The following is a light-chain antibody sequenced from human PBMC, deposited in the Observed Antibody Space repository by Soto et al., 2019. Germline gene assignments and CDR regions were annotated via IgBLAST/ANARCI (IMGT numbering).Light chain of an antibody. Sequence: DVEVTQQKTSLSASVGDRVTITCRASQSISSYLDWYQQKPGKAPKLLIYAASSLQSGVPSRFSGSGSGTEFTLTISSLQPEDFATYYCQQSYSSPRTFAQGTMVDIK. CDR1: QSISSY. CDR3: QQSYSSPRT. V-gene: IGKV1-39*01. J-gene: IGKJ1*01. CDR2: AAS.